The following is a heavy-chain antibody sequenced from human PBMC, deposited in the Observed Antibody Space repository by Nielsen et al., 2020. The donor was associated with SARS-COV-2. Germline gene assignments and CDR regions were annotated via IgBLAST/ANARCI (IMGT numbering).Heavy chain of an antibody. D-gene: IGHD6-19*01. CDR1: GYTFTSYA. Sequence: ASVKVSCKASGYTFTSYAMHWVRQAPGQRLEWMGWINAGNGNTKYSQKFQGRVTITRDTSASTAYMELSSLRSEDTAVYYCARRAVAGTKNGGHVAEYFQHLGQVTLVTVSS. J-gene: IGHJ1*01. V-gene: IGHV1-3*01. CDR2: INAGNGNT. CDR3: ARRAVAGTKNGGHVAEYFQH.